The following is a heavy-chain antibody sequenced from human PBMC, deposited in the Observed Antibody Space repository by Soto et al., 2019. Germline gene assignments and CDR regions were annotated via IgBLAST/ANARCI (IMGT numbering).Heavy chain of an antibody. D-gene: IGHD5-12*01. V-gene: IGHV4-30-4*01. CDR1: GGSISSGDYH. J-gene: IGHJ5*02. CDR3: ARDRRWLPRGPNNWLDL. CDR2: IYYDGNS. Sequence: SETLSLTCTVSGGSISSGDYHWTWVRQPPGKGLEWIGYIYYDGNSQHNPSLKSRVTMSIDTSKNQFSLNLSSVTAADTAVYYCARDRRWLPRGPNNWLDLWGQGTLVTVSS.